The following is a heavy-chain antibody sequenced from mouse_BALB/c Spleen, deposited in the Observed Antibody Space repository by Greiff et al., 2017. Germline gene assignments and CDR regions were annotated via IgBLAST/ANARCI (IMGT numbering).Heavy chain of an antibody. CDR1: GFTFTDYY. Sequence: EVKLMESGGGLVQPGGSLRLSCATSGFTFTDYYMSWVRQPPGKALEWLGFIRNKANGYTTEYSASVKGRFTISRDNSQSILYLQMNTLRAEDSATYYCARVYGEEGDWYFDDWGAGTTVTVSS. CDR2: IRNKANGYTT. V-gene: IGHV7-3*02. CDR3: ARVYGEEGDWYFDD. J-gene: IGHJ1*01. D-gene: IGHD2-13*01.